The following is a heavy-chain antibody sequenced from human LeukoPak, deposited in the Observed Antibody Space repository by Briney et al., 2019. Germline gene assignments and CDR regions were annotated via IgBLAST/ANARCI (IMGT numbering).Heavy chain of an antibody. CDR3: ARDGSTTSFSNFYYYYGMDV. CDR1: GGSISSYY. V-gene: IGHV4-4*07. Sequence: SETLSLTCTVSGGSISSYYWSWIRQPAGKGLELIGCITTSGSTNYTPSLKSRVTMSVDTSKNQFSLKLSSVTAADTAVYYCARDGSTTSFSNFYYYYGMDVWGQGTTVTVSS. D-gene: IGHD2/OR15-2a*01. CDR2: ITTSGST. J-gene: IGHJ6*02.